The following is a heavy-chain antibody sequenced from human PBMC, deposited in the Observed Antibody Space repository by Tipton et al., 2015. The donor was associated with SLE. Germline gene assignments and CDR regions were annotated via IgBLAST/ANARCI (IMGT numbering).Heavy chain of an antibody. CDR1: GGSISSGSYY. Sequence: TLSLTCTVSGGSISSGSYYWSWIRQPAGKGLEWIGRIYTSGSTNYNPSLKSRVTISVDTSKNQFSLKLSSVTAADTAVYYCARWDWFDPWGQGTLVTVSS. V-gene: IGHV4-61*02. CDR2: IYTSGST. CDR3: ARWDWFDP. J-gene: IGHJ5*02. D-gene: IGHD1-26*01.